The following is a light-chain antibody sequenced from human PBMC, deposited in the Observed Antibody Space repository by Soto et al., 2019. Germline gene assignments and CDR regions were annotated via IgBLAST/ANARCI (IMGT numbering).Light chain of an antibody. CDR1: QSAANNY. V-gene: IGKV3-20*01. Sequence: EVVLTQSPGTLSLSPGERATLSCRASQSAANNYLAWYQQRPGQAPRLLIYAASSRAAGIPDRFSGSGSGTDFTLTISRLEPEDFGVFFCHHYGRSPIFTFGPGTTVDMK. CDR2: AAS. J-gene: IGKJ3*01. CDR3: HHYGRSPIFT.